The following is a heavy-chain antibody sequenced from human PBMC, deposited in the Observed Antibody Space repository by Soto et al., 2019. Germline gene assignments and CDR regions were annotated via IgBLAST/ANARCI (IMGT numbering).Heavy chain of an antibody. CDR1: GFTFSSYA. Sequence: GGSLRLSCAASGFTFSSYAMSWVRQAPGKGLEWLSAIRGSGGRTYYAESVKGRFTISRDNSKNTLYLQMNSLRAEGTAVYYCATYRIQLWRTDYYYGMDVWGQRPTVTLAS. J-gene: IGHJ6*02. CDR3: ATYRIQLWRTDYYYGMDV. V-gene: IGHV3-23*01. D-gene: IGHD5-18*01. CDR2: IRGSGGRT.